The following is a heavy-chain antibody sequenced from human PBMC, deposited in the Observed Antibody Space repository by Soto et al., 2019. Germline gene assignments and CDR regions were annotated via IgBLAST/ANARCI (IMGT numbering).Heavy chain of an antibody. Sequence: PGGSLRLSCAASGFTFSNYAIHWVRQAPGKGLEWVSSISSTTNYIYYGDSMKGRFTISRDNAKNSLYLEMNSLRAEDTAVYYCARESEDLTSNFDYWGQGTLVTVSS. CDR3: ARESEDLTSNFDY. J-gene: IGHJ4*02. CDR1: GFTFSNYA. CDR2: ISSTTNYI. V-gene: IGHV3-21*06.